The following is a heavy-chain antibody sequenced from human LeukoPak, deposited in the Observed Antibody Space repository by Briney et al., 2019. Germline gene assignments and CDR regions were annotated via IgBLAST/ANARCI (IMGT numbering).Heavy chain of an antibody. CDR2: IRYDGSNK. CDR1: GFTFSSYG. J-gene: IGHJ3*02. D-gene: IGHD3-22*01. V-gene: IGHV3-30*02. Sequence: GGSLRLSCAASGFTFSSYGMHWVRQAPGKGLEWVAFIRYDGSNKYYADSVKGRFTISRDNSKNTLYLQTNSLRAEDTAVYYCAKDRYDSSGYRAFDIWGQGTMVTVSS. CDR3: AKDRYDSSGYRAFDI.